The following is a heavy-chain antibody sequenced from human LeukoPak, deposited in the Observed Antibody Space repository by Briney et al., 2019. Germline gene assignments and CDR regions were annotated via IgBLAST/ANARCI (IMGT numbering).Heavy chain of an antibody. Sequence: GGSLTLSCAASGFTFSNYWINWVRQAPGKGLEWVANIQQDGSEKNYVNSVKGRFTISRDNARNSLYLEMNSLRAEDTAVYYCARLRYTYGKNFDYWGQGTLVTVSS. CDR1: GFTFSNYW. J-gene: IGHJ4*02. CDR2: IQQDGSEK. D-gene: IGHD5-18*01. CDR3: ARLRYTYGKNFDY. V-gene: IGHV3-7*01.